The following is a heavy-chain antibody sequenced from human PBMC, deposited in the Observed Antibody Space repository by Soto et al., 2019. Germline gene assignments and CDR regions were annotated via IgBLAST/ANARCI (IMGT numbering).Heavy chain of an antibody. V-gene: IGHV4-30-2*01. CDR3: ARNWNDVGMNWFDP. CDR2: IDHTGNA. J-gene: IGHJ5*02. Sequence: LLQESGSGLVRPSQTLSLTCAVSGGSLTNAGYSWTWIRRAPGQGLEWIGHIDHTGNAYYNPSLKSLVTISLDMSKSHFSLNLTSVIAADTAIYYFARNWNDVGMNWFDPWGQGILVTVSS. D-gene: IGHD1-1*01. CDR1: GGSLTNAGYS.